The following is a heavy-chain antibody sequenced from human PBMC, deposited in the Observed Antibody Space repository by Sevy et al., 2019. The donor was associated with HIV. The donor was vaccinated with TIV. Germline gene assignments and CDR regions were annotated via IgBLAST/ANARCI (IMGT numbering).Heavy chain of an antibody. J-gene: IGHJ5*02. V-gene: IGHV3-30-3*01. D-gene: IGHD2-15*01. CDR2: ISQDGNSE. CDR1: GFIFSNYA. CDR3: ARDGAAGSGGFWARNWFDP. Sequence: GGALRLSCAASGFIFSNYAMHWVRQAPGKGLAWVAVISQDGNSEYSADSVKGRFTICRDNSKNTCYLQMNSLRAEDTAVFYCARDGAAGSGGFWARNWFDPWGQGTLVTVSS.